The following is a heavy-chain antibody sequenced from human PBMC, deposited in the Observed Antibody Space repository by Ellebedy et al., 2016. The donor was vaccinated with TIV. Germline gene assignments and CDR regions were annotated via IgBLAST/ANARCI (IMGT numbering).Heavy chain of an antibody. CDR1: GYTSTDYF. V-gene: IGHV1-69*13. Sequence: SVKVSCXASGYTSTDYFVHWVRQAPGQGLEWMGGIIPMFGTANYAQRFQGRVTITADESTSTAYMELSRLTSEDTAVYYCARDRDGNPFGCDYWGQGTLVTVSS. CDR3: ARDRDGNPFGCDY. CDR2: IIPMFGTA. D-gene: IGHD4-23*01. J-gene: IGHJ4*02.